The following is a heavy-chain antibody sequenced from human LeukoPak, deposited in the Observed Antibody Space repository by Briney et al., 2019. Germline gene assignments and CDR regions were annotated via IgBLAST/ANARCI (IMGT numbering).Heavy chain of an antibody. CDR3: ARASGTAVAELDY. CDR1: GGSFSGYY. J-gene: IGHJ4*02. Sequence: SETLSLTCAVYGGSFSGYYWSWIRQPPGKGLEWIGEINHSGSTNYNPSLKSRVTISVDTSKNQFSLKLSSVTAADTAVYYCARASGTAVAELDYWGQGTLVTVSS. CDR2: INHSGST. D-gene: IGHD6-19*01. V-gene: IGHV4-34*01.